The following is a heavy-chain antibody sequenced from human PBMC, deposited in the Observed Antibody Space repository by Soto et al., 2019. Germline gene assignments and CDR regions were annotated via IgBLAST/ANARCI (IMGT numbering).Heavy chain of an antibody. Sequence: QVQLVQSGAEVKKPGASVKVSCKASGDTFTDYYIHWVRQAPGQGLEWMGTVNPSGGHTTYAQHFLGRVTXTXXXCXXKLYMERTSVTSEETAVYYCARGGHVVVVTAALDYWGQGTLVTVSS. CDR2: VNPSGGHT. V-gene: IGHV1-46*01. CDR3: ARGGHVVVVTAALDY. J-gene: IGHJ4*02. D-gene: IGHD2-21*02. CDR1: GDTFTDYY.